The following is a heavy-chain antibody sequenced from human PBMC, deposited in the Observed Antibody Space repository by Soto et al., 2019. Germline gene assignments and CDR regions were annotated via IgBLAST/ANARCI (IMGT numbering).Heavy chain of an antibody. V-gene: IGHV3-30*18. CDR3: AKEWVVERPDAFDI. CDR1: GFTFSSYG. CDR2: ISYDGSNK. Sequence: LXLSCAASGFTFSSYGMHWVRQAPGKGLEWVAVISYDGSNKYYADSVKGRFTISRDNSKNTLYLQMNSLRAEDTAVYYCAKEWVVERPDAFDIWGQGTMVTVSS. J-gene: IGHJ3*02. D-gene: IGHD2-15*01.